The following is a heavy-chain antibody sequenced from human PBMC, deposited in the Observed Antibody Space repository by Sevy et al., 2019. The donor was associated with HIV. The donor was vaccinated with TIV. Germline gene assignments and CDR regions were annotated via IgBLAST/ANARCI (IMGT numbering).Heavy chain of an antibody. Sequence: SETLSLTCIVSSGSVSSGNHYWSWIRQPPGKGLEWIGYIYYSGNTKYNPSLKSRVTISIDTSKNQFSLNLTSVTAADTAVYYCTTASDLKYGSGSYHGALDYWGQGTLVTVSS. J-gene: IGHJ4*02. V-gene: IGHV4-61*01. CDR1: SGSVSSGNHY. CDR2: IYYSGNT. CDR3: TTASDLKYGSGSYHGALDY. D-gene: IGHD3-10*01.